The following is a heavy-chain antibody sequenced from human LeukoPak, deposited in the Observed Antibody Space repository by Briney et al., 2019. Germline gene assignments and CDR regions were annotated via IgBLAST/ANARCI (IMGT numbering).Heavy chain of an antibody. Sequence: GGSLRLSCAASGFTFSSYGMHWVRQAPGKGLEWVAVISYDGSNKYYADSVKGRFTISRDNSKNTLYLQMNSLRAEDTAAYYCAKDAYTRDWPSIAEWGQGTLVTVSS. D-gene: IGHD3/OR15-3a*01. CDR1: GFTFSSYG. J-gene: IGHJ4*02. CDR2: ISYDGSNK. V-gene: IGHV3-30*18. CDR3: AKDAYTRDWPSIAE.